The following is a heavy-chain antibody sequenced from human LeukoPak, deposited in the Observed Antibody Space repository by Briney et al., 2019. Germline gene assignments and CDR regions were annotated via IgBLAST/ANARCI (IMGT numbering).Heavy chain of an antibody. CDR1: GFTFSSYE. J-gene: IGHJ5*02. CDR2: ISSSGSTI. CDR3: ARVPVSFGVVIPWFDP. V-gene: IGHV3-48*03. D-gene: IGHD3-3*01. Sequence: GGSLRLSCAASGFTFSSYEMNWVRQAPGKGLEWVSYISSSGSTIYYADSVKGRFTISRDNAKNSLYLQMNSLRAEDTAVYYCARVPVSFGVVIPWFDPWGQGTLVTVSS.